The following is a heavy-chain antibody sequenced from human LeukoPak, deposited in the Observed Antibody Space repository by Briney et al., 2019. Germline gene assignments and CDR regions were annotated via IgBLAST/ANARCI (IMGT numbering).Heavy chain of an antibody. Sequence: PSETLSLTCTVSGGSISSGGYYWSWIRQHPGKGLEWIGYIYYSGSTYYNPSLKSRVTISVDTSKNQFSLKLSSVTAADTAVYYCARAYDYGDSNWFDPWAQGTLVTVSS. CDR3: ARAYDYGDSNWFDP. D-gene: IGHD4-17*01. J-gene: IGHJ5*02. CDR2: IYYSGST. V-gene: IGHV4-31*03. CDR1: GGSISSGGYY.